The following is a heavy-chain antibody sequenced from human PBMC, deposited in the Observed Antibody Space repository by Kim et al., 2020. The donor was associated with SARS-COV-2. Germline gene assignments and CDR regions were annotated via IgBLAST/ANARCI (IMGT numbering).Heavy chain of an antibody. CDR1: GGTFSSYA. CDR2: IIPIFGTA. V-gene: IGHV1-69*01. D-gene: IGHD3-10*01. J-gene: IGHJ5*02. CDR3: ARDPHARTMVRGVMRTEMVNWFDP. Sequence: VKVSCKASGGTFSSYAISWVRQAPGQGLEWMGGIIPIFGTANYAQKFQGRVTITADESTSTAYMELSSLRSEDTTVYYCARDPHARTMVRGVMRTEMVNWFDPWGQGTLVTVSS.